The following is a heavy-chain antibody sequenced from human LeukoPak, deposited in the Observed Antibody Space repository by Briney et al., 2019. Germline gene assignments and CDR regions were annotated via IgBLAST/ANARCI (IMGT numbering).Heavy chain of an antibody. D-gene: IGHD2-21*02. J-gene: IGHJ4*02. Sequence: GGSLRLSCTASGFTFGDYAMSWVRQAPGKGLEWVGFIRSKAYGGTTEYAASVEARFTISRDDSKSIAYLQMNSLKTEDTAVYYCTRTCGGDCYLLDYWGQGTLVTVSS. V-gene: IGHV3-49*04. CDR1: GFTFGDYA. CDR2: IRSKAYGGTT. CDR3: TRTCGGDCYLLDY.